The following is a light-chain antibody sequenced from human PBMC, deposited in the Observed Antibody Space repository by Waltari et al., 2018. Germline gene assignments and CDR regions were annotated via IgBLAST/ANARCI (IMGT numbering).Light chain of an antibody. CDR2: DND. Sequence: QSVLTQPPSVSGASEQRVTISCTGRSHNIGTGFFVHLYQQFPGTAPKLVMYDNDIRPSGVPDRFSGSVSGTSASLVITGLQAEDEADYYCQSCDINLRGLVFGGGTKLTVL. CDR1: SHNIGTGFF. V-gene: IGLV1-40*01. J-gene: IGLJ2*01. CDR3: QSCDINLRGLV.